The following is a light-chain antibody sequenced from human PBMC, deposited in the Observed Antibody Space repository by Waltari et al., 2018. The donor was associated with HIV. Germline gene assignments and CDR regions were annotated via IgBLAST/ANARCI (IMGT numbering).Light chain of an antibody. J-gene: IGKJ4*01. V-gene: IGKV4-1*01. CDR2: WAS. CDR1: QRIFYTSTNKNY. Sequence: DIVMTQSPDSLAVSLGERATINCKSSQRIFYTSTNKNYLAWYQLKPGQTPKLIIYWASTRESGVPDRFSGSGSGTDFTLTITSLQAEDVAVYYCQQYYATPLTFGGGTKVEIK. CDR3: QQYYATPLT.